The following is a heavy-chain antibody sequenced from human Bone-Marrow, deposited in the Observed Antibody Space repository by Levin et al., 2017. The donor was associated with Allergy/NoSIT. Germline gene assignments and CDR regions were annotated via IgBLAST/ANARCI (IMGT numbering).Heavy chain of an antibody. D-gene: IGHD4-17*01. CDR2: MSASGGRT. V-gene: IGHV3-23*01. J-gene: IGHJ4*02. Sequence: GESLKISCEVSGFTLRNYAMTWVRQAPGKGLEWVSGMSASGGRTSYADSVTGRFTMSRDNPKSMLYLQMNRLRAGDTAIYYCARDLHTKDYGDYPVPDYWGQGTLVTVSS. CDR3: ARDLHTKDYGDYPVPDY. CDR1: GFTLRNYA.